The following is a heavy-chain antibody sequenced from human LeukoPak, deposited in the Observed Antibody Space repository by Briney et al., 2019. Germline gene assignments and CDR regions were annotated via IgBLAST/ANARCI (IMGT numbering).Heavy chain of an antibody. CDR1: GFTFGDYA. J-gene: IGHJ4*02. V-gene: IGHV3-23*01. CDR2: VSSSGDYT. Sequence: GGSLRLSCAASGFTFGDYAMYWVRQAPGKGLEWVSGVSSSGDYTYYANSVKGRFTISRDNSKNTLYLQLSSLRVEDTAVYYCAKEIYAYGSRGFNYWGQGTLVTVSS. CDR3: AKEIYAYGSRGFNY. D-gene: IGHD3-10*01.